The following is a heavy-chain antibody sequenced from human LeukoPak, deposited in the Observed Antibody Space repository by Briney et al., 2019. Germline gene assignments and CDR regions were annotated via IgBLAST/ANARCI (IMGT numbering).Heavy chain of an antibody. Sequence: PGGSLRLSCAASGFTFSSYGMHWVRQAPGKGLEGVAVISYDGSNKYYADSVKGRFTISRDNSKNTLYLQMNSLRAEDTAVYYCAKDLYDYYDSSGYYSPADYWGQGTLVTVSS. V-gene: IGHV3-30*18. J-gene: IGHJ4*02. CDR3: AKDLYDYYDSSGYYSPADY. D-gene: IGHD3-22*01. CDR2: ISYDGSNK. CDR1: GFTFSSYG.